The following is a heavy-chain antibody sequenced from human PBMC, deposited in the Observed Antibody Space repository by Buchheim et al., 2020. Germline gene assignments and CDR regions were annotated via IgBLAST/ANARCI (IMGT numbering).Heavy chain of an antibody. Sequence: EVHLVESGGGLVQPGGSLRLSCAASGFTFSSYWMTWVRQAPGKGLEWVANINHDGSATYYVDSLKGRFTISRDNAQSSLFLQMNSLRAGDTAVYYCARESPNSYVTSGWSDYWGQGTL. D-gene: IGHD3-22*01. CDR2: INHDGSAT. J-gene: IGHJ4*02. V-gene: IGHV3-7*01. CDR1: GFTFSSYW. CDR3: ARESPNSYVTSGWSDY.